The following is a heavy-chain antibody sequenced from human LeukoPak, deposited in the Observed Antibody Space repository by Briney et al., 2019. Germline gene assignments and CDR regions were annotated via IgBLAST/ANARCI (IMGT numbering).Heavy chain of an antibody. V-gene: IGHV3-7*03. CDR3: AKGGSPRLTGYSSGWYFASFDY. Sequence: PGGSLRLSCAASGFTFSSYWMSWVRQAPGKGLEWVANIKQDGSEKYYVDSVKGRFTISRDNAKNSLYLQMNSLRAEDTAVYYCAKGGSPRLTGYSSGWYFASFDYWGQGTLVTVSS. J-gene: IGHJ4*02. CDR1: GFTFSSYW. CDR2: IKQDGSEK. D-gene: IGHD6-19*01.